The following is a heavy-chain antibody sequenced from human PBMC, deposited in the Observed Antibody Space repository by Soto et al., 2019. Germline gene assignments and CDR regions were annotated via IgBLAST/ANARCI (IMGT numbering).Heavy chain of an antibody. D-gene: IGHD1-26*01. V-gene: IGHV3-23*01. Sequence: VQLLESGGGLVQPGGSLRLSCAASGFVFSSYAMSWVRQAPGKGLEWVSAISGSGGRTYYADSVQGRFTISRDNSKNTLYLQMNSLRAEDTAVYYCAKGLGWELTPVFDYWGQGTLVTVSS. CDR3: AKGLGWELTPVFDY. CDR2: ISGSGGRT. CDR1: GFVFSSYA. J-gene: IGHJ4*02.